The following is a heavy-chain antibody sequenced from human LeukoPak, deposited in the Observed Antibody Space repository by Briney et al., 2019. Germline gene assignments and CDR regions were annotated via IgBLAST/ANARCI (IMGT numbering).Heavy chain of an antibody. V-gene: IGHV1-69*13. CDR2: IIPIFGTA. CDR1: GGTFSSYA. J-gene: IGHJ4*02. Sequence: SVKVSCKASGGTFSSYAISWVRQAPGQGLEWMGGIIPIFGTANYAQKFQGRVTITADESTSTAYVELSSLRSEDTAVYYCAGGADILTGYQYYWGQGTLVTVSS. D-gene: IGHD3-9*01. CDR3: AGGADILTGYQYY.